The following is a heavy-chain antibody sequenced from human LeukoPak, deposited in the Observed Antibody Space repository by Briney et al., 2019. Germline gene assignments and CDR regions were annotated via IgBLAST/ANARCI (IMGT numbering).Heavy chain of an antibody. CDR3: ARHVQLGIHDY. Sequence: LETLSLTCTVSGGSISSYYWSWIRQPPGKGLEWIGYIYTSGSTNYNPSLKSRVTISVDTSKNQFSLKLSSVTAADTAVYYCARHVQLGIHDYWGQGTLVTVSS. CDR1: GGSISSYY. J-gene: IGHJ4*02. CDR2: IYTSGST. D-gene: IGHD7-27*01. V-gene: IGHV4-4*09.